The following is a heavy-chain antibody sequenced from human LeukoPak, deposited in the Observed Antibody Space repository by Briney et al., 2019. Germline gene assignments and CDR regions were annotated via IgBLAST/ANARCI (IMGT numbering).Heavy chain of an antibody. CDR2: ISYDGSNK. J-gene: IGHJ6*03. CDR3: ARGFTIFGVATQNYYYMDV. Sequence: PGGSLRLSCAASGFTFSSYGMHWVRQAPGKGLEWVAVISYDGSNKYYADSVKGRFTISRDNSKNSLYLQMNSLRAEDTAVYYCARGFTIFGVATQNYYYMDVWGKGTTVTVSS. CDR1: GFTFSSYG. D-gene: IGHD3-3*01. V-gene: IGHV3-30*03.